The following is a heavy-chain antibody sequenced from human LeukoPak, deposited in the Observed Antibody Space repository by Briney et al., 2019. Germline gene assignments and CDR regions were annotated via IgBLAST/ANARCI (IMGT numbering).Heavy chain of an antibody. CDR1: GLIFSNNW. CDR3: ARGRAIDY. Sequence: GGSLRLSCEASGLIFSNNWMNWVRQAPGKGPEWVAIMKPDGSDKYYVDSVKGRFTISRDNAKNSLYLQMNSLRAEDTAVYYCARGRAIDYWGQGTLVTVSS. J-gene: IGHJ4*02. V-gene: IGHV3-7*01. CDR2: MKPDGSDK.